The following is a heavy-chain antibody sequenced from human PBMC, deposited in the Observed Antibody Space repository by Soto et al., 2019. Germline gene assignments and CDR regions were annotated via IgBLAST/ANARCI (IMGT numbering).Heavy chain of an antibody. J-gene: IGHJ6*02. CDR3: ASNYDSSGYYYGGYYGMDV. CDR1: GGTFSSYA. V-gene: IGHV1-69*13. CDR2: IIPIFGTA. Sequence: ASVKVSCKASGGTFSSYAISWVRQAPGQGLEWMGGIIPIFGTANYAQKFQGRVTITADESTSTAYMELSSLRSEDTAVYYCASNYDSSGYYYGGYYGMDVWGQGTTVTVSS. D-gene: IGHD3-22*01.